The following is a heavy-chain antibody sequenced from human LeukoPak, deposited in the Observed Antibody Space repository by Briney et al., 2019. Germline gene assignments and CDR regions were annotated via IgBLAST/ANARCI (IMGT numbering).Heavy chain of an antibody. Sequence: SETPSDSPAVSGYSISSGSGWSWIRQPPGKGLEWIGTIYYSGTTFYNPSLKSRVTMSLDTSKNQVSLKLTSVTAADTAVYYCARRLHDGSNYFNCLDVWGTGTLVTVSS. D-gene: IGHD4-11*01. J-gene: IGHJ5*02. CDR2: IYYSGTT. CDR3: ARRLHDGSNYFNCLDV. V-gene: IGHV4-38-2*01. CDR1: GYSISSGSG.